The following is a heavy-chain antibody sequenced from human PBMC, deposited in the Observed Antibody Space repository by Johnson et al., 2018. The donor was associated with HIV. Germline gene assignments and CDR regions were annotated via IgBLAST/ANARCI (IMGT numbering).Heavy chain of an antibody. CDR1: GFTFNTYG. V-gene: IGHV3-30*02. D-gene: IGHD1-26*01. CDR2: IRYDGNSK. J-gene: IGHJ3*02. CDR3: AKESKWESRTPHAFDM. Sequence: QVQLVESGGGVVQPGRSLRLSCAASGFTFNTYGMDWVRQAPGKGLEWVEFIRYDGNSKYYIDSVKGRFTVSRDNSKNTLYLQMKSLRPEDTAVYYCAKESKWESRTPHAFDMWGQGTMVTVSS.